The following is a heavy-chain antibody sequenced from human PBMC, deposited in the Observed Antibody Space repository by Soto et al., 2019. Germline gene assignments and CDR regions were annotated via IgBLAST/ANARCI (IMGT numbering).Heavy chain of an antibody. J-gene: IGHJ6*02. CDR2: INDSGIT. V-gene: IGHV4-34*01. Sequence: QVQLQQWGAEVLKPSETLSLTCVVNGGSFSGYYWSWIRQSPGKGLEWIGEINDSGITDSNPSLESRVTISVDMSENQFSLNLKSVTAADSAVYHCARGRSSVPDRRGIGYYGLDVWGQGTTVTVSS. D-gene: IGHD6-6*01. CDR1: GGSFSGYY. CDR3: ARGRSSVPDRRGIGYYGLDV.